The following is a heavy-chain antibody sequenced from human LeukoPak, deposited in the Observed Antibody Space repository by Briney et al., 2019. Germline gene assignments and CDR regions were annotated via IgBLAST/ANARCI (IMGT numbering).Heavy chain of an antibody. D-gene: IGHD3-3*01. Sequence: GGSLRLSCAASGFTFSSYTMNWVRQAPGKGLEWVSYISSSSGTIYYADSVKGRFTISRDNSKNTLYLQMNSLRAEDTAVYYCARGVSLRFLEWLPYCGMDVWGQGTTVTVSS. V-gene: IGHV3-48*01. J-gene: IGHJ6*02. CDR2: ISSSSGTI. CDR1: GFTFSSYT. CDR3: ARGVSLRFLEWLPYCGMDV.